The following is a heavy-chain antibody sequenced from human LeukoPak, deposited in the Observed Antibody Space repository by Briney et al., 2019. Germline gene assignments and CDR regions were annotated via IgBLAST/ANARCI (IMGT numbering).Heavy chain of an antibody. CDR3: ARIPDFYGALYYYYYMDV. CDR1: GYTFTSYG. Sequence: GASVKVSCKASGYTFTSYGISWVRQAPGQGLEWMGWISAYNGNTNYAQKLQGRVTMTTDTSTSTAYMELRSLRSDDTAVYYCARIPDFYGALYYYYYMDVWGKGTTVTISS. V-gene: IGHV1-18*01. J-gene: IGHJ6*03. D-gene: IGHD4-17*01. CDR2: ISAYNGNT.